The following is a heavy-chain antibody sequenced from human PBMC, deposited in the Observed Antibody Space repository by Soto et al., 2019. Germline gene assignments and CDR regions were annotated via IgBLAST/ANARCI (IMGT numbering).Heavy chain of an antibody. Sequence: GASVKVSCKASGYTFTSYGISWVRQAPGQGLEWMGWISAYNGNTNYAQKLQGRVTMTTDTSTSTAYMELRSLRSDDTAVYYCARDVDIVAPDQTGDFDYWGQGTLVTVSS. J-gene: IGHJ4*02. CDR3: ARDVDIVAPDQTGDFDY. CDR2: ISAYNGNT. D-gene: IGHD5-12*01. CDR1: GYTFTSYG. V-gene: IGHV1-18*01.